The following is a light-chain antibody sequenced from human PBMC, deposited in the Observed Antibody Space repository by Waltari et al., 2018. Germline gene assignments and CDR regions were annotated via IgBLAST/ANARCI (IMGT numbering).Light chain of an antibody. CDR1: SRDVGGYNY. CDR2: GVD. Sequence: QSALTQPLSASGSPGQSVTISCTGSSRDVGGYNYVSWYQQHPGKAPKLMIYGVDKRPSGVPDRFSGSKSGNTASLTVSGLQAEDEADYFCASYASTRKVFGGGTKLTVL. CDR3: ASYASTRKV. V-gene: IGLV2-8*01. J-gene: IGLJ3*02.